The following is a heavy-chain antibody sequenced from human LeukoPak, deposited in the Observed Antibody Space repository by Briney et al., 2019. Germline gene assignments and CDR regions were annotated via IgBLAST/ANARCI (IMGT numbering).Heavy chain of an antibody. Sequence: SETLSLTCTVSGGSISSSSYYWGWIRQPPGKGLEWIGSIYYSGNTYYNPSLKSRVTISVDTSKNQFSLKLSSVTAADTAVYYCARDDDYGDYGFDPWGQGTLVTVSS. CDR1: GGSISSSSYY. V-gene: IGHV4-39*07. CDR3: ARDDDYGDYGFDP. J-gene: IGHJ5*02. CDR2: IYYSGNT. D-gene: IGHD4-17*01.